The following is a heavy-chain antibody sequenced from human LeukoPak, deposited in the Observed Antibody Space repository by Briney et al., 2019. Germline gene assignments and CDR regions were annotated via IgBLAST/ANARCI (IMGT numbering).Heavy chain of an antibody. CDR1: GYTFTSYD. CDR3: ARDGSCSSTSCYMNY. J-gene: IGHJ4*02. D-gene: IGHD2-2*02. CDR2: MNPNSGNT. Sequence: GASVKVSCKASGYTFTSYDINWVRQATGQGLEWMGWMNPNSGNTGYAQKFQGRVTITRNTSISTAYMELSSLRSEDTAVYYCARDGSCSSTSCYMNYWGQGTLVTVSS. V-gene: IGHV1-8*03.